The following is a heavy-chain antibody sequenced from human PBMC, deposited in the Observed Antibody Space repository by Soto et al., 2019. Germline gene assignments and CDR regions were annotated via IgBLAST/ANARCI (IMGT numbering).Heavy chain of an antibody. CDR3: ARDAGGIAVAPRYLDY. CDR2: INPNSGGT. CDR1: GYTFTGYY. D-gene: IGHD6-19*01. J-gene: IGHJ4*02. V-gene: IGHV1-2*04. Sequence: ASVKVSCKASGYTFTGYYMHWVRQAPGQGLEWMGWINPNSGGTNYAQKFQGWVTMTRDTSISTAYMELSRLRSDDTAVYYCARDAGGIAVAPRYLDYWGQGTLVTVSS.